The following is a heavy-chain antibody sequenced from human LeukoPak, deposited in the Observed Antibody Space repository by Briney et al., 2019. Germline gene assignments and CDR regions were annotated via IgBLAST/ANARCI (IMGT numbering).Heavy chain of an antibody. Sequence: GGCLRLSCAASGFILSSFDMHWVRQAPGKGLEWVASIRYDGSDKYYANSVKGRFTISRDNAKSSLFLHMNSLRAEDTAIYYCVRDSYYAFDIWGQGTVVAVSS. CDR3: VRDSYYAFDI. J-gene: IGHJ3*02. CDR1: GFILSSFD. D-gene: IGHD2-8*01. V-gene: IGHV3-30*02. CDR2: IRYDGSDK.